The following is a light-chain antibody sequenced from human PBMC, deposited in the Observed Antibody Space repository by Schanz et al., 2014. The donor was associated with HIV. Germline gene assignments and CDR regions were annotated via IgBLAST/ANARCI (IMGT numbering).Light chain of an antibody. J-gene: IGLJ2*01. Sequence: QSVLTQPPSLSGAPGQRVSLSCNGTSSNIGAGYDVHWYQQFPGTAPKLLIFDDSSRPSGVSNRFSGSKSGNTASLTISGLQAEDEADYYCNSYTSSSTLVFGGGTKLT. CDR3: NSYTSSSTLV. CDR1: SSNIGAGYD. V-gene: IGLV1-40*01. CDR2: DDS.